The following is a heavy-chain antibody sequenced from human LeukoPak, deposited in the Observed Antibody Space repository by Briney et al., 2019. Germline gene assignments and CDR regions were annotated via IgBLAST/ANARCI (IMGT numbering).Heavy chain of an antibody. CDR1: GYTFTAYY. D-gene: IGHD3-10*01. CDR3: ASPSNYGSGSQLNC. Sequence: GASAKVSCKASGYTFTAYYMHWVRQAPGQGLEWMGWINPSSGGTNYAQKFQGRVIMTRDTSISTAYMELSRLRSDDTAVYYCASPSNYGSGSQLNCWGQGTLVTVSS. V-gene: IGHV1-2*02. J-gene: IGHJ4*02. CDR2: INPSSGGT.